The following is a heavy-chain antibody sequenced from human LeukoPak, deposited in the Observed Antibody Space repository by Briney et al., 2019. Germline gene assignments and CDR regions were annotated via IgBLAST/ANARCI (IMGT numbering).Heavy chain of an antibody. D-gene: IGHD2-21*02. J-gene: IGHJ4*02. CDR1: GGSISSSSYY. CDR3: ARDHGDYCGGDCYSLSS. Sequence: SETLSLTCTVSGGSISSSSYYWGWIRQPPGKGLEWIVSIYYSGGTYYNPSLKSRVTISVDTSKNQFSLKLSSVTAADTAVYYCARDHGDYCGGDCYSLSSWGQGTLVTVSS. CDR2: IYYSGGT. V-gene: IGHV4-39*07.